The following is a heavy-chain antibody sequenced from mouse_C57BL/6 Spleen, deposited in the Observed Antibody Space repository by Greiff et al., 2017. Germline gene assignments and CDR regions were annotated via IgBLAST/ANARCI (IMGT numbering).Heavy chain of an antibody. CDR1: GFNIKDYS. Sequence: VQLKQSGAELVRPGASVKLSCTASGFNIKDYSMHWVKQRPDQGLEWIGRFDPEAGDTESAPKFQGKATMTADTSSNQAYRQLSSLTSEDTAVYYCTYDGSWFAYWGQGTLVTVSA. V-gene: IGHV14-1*01. J-gene: IGHJ3*01. CDR2: FDPEAGDT. CDR3: TYDGSWFAY. D-gene: IGHD2-3*01.